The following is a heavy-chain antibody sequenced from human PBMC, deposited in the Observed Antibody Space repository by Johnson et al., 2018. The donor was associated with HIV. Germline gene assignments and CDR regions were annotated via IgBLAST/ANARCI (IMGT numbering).Heavy chain of an antibody. CDR1: AFTVSDNY. D-gene: IGHD5-24*01. CDR2: IYTGGST. CDR3: ARGWDAFDI. V-gene: IGHV3-66*01. J-gene: IGHJ3*02. Sequence: VQLVESGGGLVQPGGSLRLSCAASAFTVSDNYLSWVRQAPGKGLEWVSVIYTGGSTYYADSVTGRFTISRDNAKNSLYLQMNSLRAEDTAVYYCARGWDAFDIWGQGTMVTVSS.